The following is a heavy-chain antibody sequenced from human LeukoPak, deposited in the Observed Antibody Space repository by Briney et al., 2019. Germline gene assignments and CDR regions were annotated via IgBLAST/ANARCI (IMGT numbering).Heavy chain of an antibody. CDR2: INSDGSST. CDR3: ARVATMVRGVSNY. Sequence: PGGSLRLSCAASGFTFSSYWMHWVRQAPGKGLVWVSRINSDGSSTSYADSVKGRFTISRDNAKNTLYLQMNSLRAEDTAVYYCARVATMVRGVSNYWGQGTLATVSS. J-gene: IGHJ4*02. CDR1: GFTFSSYW. V-gene: IGHV3-74*01. D-gene: IGHD3-10*01.